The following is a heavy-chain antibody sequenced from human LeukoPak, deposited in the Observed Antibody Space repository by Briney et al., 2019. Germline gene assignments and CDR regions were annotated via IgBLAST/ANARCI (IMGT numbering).Heavy chain of an antibody. CDR3: ARSPQVGATTGFDY. J-gene: IGHJ4*02. D-gene: IGHD1-26*01. V-gene: IGHV2-70*11. CDR1: GFSPSTSGMC. CDR2: IDWDDDK. Sequence: RESGPALVKPTQTLTLTCTFSGFSPSTSGMCVSWIRQPPGKALEWLARIDWDDDKYYSTSLKTRLTISKDTSKNQVVLTMTNMDPVDTATYYCARSPQVGATTGFDYWGQGTLVTVSS.